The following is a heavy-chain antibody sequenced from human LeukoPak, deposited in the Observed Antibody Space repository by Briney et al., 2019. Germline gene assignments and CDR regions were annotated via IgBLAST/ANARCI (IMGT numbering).Heavy chain of an antibody. CDR2: INPNSGGT. V-gene: IGHV1-2*02. J-gene: IGHJ4*02. D-gene: IGHD3-22*01. CDR3: ARVGDGSGYFPFDY. Sequence: ASVKVSCKASGYTFTGYYMHWVRQAPGQGLEWMGWINPNSGGTNYAQKFQGRVTMTRDTSISTAYMELSRLRSDDTAVYYCARVGDGSGYFPFDYWGQGTLVTVSS. CDR1: GYTFTGYY.